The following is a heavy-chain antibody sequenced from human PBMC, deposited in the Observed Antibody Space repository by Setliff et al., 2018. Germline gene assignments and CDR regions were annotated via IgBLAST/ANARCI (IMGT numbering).Heavy chain of an antibody. Sequence: ASVKVSCKASGYTFTSYGISWVRQAPGQGLEWMGGIIPIFGTANYAQKLQGRVTMTTDTSTTTAYMELRSLRSDDTAVYYCAIQTGSGWYPGWDYWGQGTQVTV. CDR3: AIQTGSGWYPGWDY. D-gene: IGHD6-19*01. V-gene: IGHV1-18*01. CDR1: GYTFTSYG. J-gene: IGHJ4*02. CDR2: IIPIFGTA.